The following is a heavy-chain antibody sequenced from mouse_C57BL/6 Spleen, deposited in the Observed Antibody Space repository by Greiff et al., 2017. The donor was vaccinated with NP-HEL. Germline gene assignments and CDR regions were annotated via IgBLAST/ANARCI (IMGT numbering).Heavy chain of an antibody. V-gene: IGHV5-4*01. CDR3: ARDDYGSSPYAMDY. CDR1: GFTFSSYA. CDR2: ISDGGSYT. Sequence: EVKLMESGGGLVKPGGSLKLSCAASGFTFSSYAMSWVRQTPEKRLEWVATISDGGSYTYYPDNVKGRFTISRDNAKNNLYLQMSHLKSEDTAMYYCARDDYGSSPYAMDYWGQGTSVTVSS. D-gene: IGHD1-1*01. J-gene: IGHJ4*01.